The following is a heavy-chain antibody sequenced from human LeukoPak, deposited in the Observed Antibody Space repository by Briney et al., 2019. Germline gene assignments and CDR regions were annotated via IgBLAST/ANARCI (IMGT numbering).Heavy chain of an antibody. CDR1: GGSFSGYY. CDR2: INHSGST. CDR3: ARHLVSRGRITIFGVAPGAFDI. V-gene: IGHV4-34*01. D-gene: IGHD3-3*01. Sequence: PSETLSLTCAVYGGSFSGYYWSWIRQPPGKGLEWIGEINHSGSTNYNPSLKSRVTISVDTSKNQFSLKLSSVTAADTAVYYCARHLVSRGRITIFGVAPGAFDIWGQGTMVTVSS. J-gene: IGHJ3*02.